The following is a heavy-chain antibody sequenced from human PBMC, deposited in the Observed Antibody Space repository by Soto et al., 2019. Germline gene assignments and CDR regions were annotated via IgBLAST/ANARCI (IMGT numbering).Heavy chain of an antibody. V-gene: IGHV4-31*03. CDR1: GRPVSSGGYY. Sequence: SETLSLTCTVSGRPVSSGGYYWTWIRQHPGRGLEWIGYIYHIGSPYYNPSLENRVTISLDTSKNQFSLNLTSVTAADTAIYYCVRDRALDSSGHWFDTWGQGTLVTVS. CDR2: IYHIGSP. D-gene: IGHD3-22*01. J-gene: IGHJ5*02. CDR3: VRDRALDSSGHWFDT.